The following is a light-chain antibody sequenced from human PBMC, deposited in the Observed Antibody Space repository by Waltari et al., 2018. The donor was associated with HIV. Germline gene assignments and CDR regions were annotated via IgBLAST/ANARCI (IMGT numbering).Light chain of an antibody. CDR1: NSNIGSNT. V-gene: IGLV1-44*01. CDR3: AAWDDSLSWV. CDR2: SNN. J-gene: IGLJ3*02. Sequence: QSVLTQPPSASGTPGQGVSISCSGSNSNIGSNTVNWYRQLPGTAPKLLIYSNNQRPAGVPDRFSGSKSGTSASLAISGLQSEDEADDYCAAWDDSLSWVFGRGTKLTVL.